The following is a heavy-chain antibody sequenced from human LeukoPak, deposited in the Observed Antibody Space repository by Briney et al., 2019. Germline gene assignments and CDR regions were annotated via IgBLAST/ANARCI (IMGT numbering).Heavy chain of an antibody. CDR2: ISSSSSYI. CDR3: TTPAAGPRAEYSQY. D-gene: IGHD6-13*01. Sequence: PGGSLRLSCAASGFTFSSYSMNWVRQAPGKGLEWVSSISSSSSYIDYADSVKGRFTISRDNAKNSLYLQMNSLAVEDTAVYYCTTPAAGPRAEYSQYWGQGTLVTVSS. V-gene: IGHV3-21*01. CDR1: GFTFSSYS. J-gene: IGHJ1*01.